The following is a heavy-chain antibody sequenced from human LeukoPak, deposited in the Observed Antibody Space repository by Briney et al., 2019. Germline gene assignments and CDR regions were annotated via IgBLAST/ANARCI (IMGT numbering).Heavy chain of an antibody. Sequence: PGGSLRLSCAASGFTFSSYSMNWVRQAPGKGLEWVSSISSSSSYIYYADSVKGRFTISRDNAKNSLYMQMNSLRAEDTAVYYCARDGSTYYYGSGSSPAPDYWGQGTLVTVSS. CDR3: ARDGSTYYYGSGSSPAPDY. V-gene: IGHV3-21*01. CDR1: GFTFSSYS. J-gene: IGHJ4*02. D-gene: IGHD3-10*01. CDR2: ISSSSSYI.